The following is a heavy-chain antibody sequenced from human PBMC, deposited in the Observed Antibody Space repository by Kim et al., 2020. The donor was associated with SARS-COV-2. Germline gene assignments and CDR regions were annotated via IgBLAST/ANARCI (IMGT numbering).Heavy chain of an antibody. V-gene: IGHV3-23*01. D-gene: IGHD3-22*01. CDR2: ISGSGGST. Sequence: GGSLRLSCAASGFTFSSYAMSWVRQAPGKGLEWVSAISGSGGSTYYADSVKGRFTISRDNSKNTLYLQMNSLRAEDTAVYYCANLWRYYDSRINWFDPWGQGTLVTVSS. J-gene: IGHJ5*02. CDR3: ANLWRYYDSRINWFDP. CDR1: GFTFSSYA.